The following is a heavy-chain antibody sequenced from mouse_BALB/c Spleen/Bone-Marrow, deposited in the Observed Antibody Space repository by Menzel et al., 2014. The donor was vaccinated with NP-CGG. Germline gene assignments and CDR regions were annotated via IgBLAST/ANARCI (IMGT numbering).Heavy chain of an antibody. CDR1: GYTFTDNI. Sequence: QVQLQQSGAGLVKPGASVKLSCKASGYTFTDNIIHWVKQRSGQGLEWMGGFYPGSNSIKYNEKFKDKATLTADKSSSTVYMELSRLTSEDSAVYFCARHEEGGYDYDVGSYAMDYWGQGTSVTVSS. CDR2: FYPGSNSI. D-gene: IGHD2-4*01. V-gene: IGHV1-62-2*01. J-gene: IGHJ4*01. CDR3: ARHEEGGYDYDVGSYAMDY.